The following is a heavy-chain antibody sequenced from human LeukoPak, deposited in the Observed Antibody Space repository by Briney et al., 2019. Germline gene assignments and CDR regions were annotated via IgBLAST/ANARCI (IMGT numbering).Heavy chain of an antibody. CDR2: IIGSGSST. D-gene: IGHD6-13*01. V-gene: IGHV3-23*01. J-gene: IGHJ4*02. CDR1: GFTFSSYA. Sequence: GGSLRLSCAASGFTFSSYAMSWVRQAPGKELEWGSAIIGSGSSTYYADSVKGRFTISRDNSKNTLFLQMNSLRAEDTAVYYCAKDRAQQLVLDFWGQGTLVTVSS. CDR3: AKDRAQQLVLDF.